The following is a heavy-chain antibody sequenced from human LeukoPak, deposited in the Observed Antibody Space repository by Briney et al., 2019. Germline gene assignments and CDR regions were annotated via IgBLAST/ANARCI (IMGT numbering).Heavy chain of an antibody. CDR1: GYTFTSYY. V-gene: IGHV1-46*01. J-gene: IGHJ6*02. CDR2: INPSGGST. Sequence: ASVKVSCEASGYTFTSYYMHWVRQAPGQGLEWMGIINPSGGSTSYAQKFQGRVTMTRDTSTSTVYMEWSSLRSEDTAVYYCARDGAEYSSSSGMDVWGQGTTVTVSS. CDR3: ARDGAEYSSSSGMDV. D-gene: IGHD6-6*01.